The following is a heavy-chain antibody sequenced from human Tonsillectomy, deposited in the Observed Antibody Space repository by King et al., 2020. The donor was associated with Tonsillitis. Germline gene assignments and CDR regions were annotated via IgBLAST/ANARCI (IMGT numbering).Heavy chain of an antibody. CDR3: ARGLFDYGGAYGY. CDR2: INPNSGAT. Sequence: VQLVESGAEVMKPGASVKVSCKASGYTFTGYYVHWVRQAPGQGLEWLGWINPNSGATYYAQKFQDWVTMTRDTSISTAYMELSRLRSDDTAVYYCARGLFDYGGAYGYWGQGTLVTVSS. V-gene: IGHV1-2*04. D-gene: IGHD4-23*01. CDR1: GYTFTGYY. J-gene: IGHJ4*02.